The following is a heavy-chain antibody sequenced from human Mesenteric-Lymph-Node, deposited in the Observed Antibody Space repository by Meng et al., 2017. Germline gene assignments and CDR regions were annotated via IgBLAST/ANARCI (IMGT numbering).Heavy chain of an antibody. D-gene: IGHD3-10*01. CDR3: ARRAVRSPTQEVRITMVRRNDAFDI. V-gene: IGHV1-46*01. Sequence: ASVKVSCKASGYTFTSYYMHWVRQAPGQGLEWMGIINPSGGSTSYAQKFQGRVTMTRDTSTSTVYMELSSLRSEDTAVYYCARRAVRSPTQEVRITMVRRNDAFDIWGQGTMVTVSS. J-gene: IGHJ3*02. CDR1: GYTFTSYY. CDR2: INPSGGST.